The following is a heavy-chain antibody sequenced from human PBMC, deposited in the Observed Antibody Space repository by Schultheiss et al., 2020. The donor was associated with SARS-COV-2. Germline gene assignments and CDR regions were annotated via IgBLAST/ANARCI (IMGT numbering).Heavy chain of an antibody. CDR3: ARQGYCSSTSCYDRLYYFDY. CDR1: GGSISSYY. V-gene: IGHV4-59*01. CDR2: IYYSGST. Sequence: SETLSLTCTVSGGSISSYYWSWIRQPPGKGLEWIGYIYYSGSTNYNPSLKSRVTISVDTSKNQFSLKLSSVTAADTAVYYCARQGYCSSTSCYDRLYYFDYWGQGTLVTVSS. J-gene: IGHJ4*02. D-gene: IGHD2-2*01.